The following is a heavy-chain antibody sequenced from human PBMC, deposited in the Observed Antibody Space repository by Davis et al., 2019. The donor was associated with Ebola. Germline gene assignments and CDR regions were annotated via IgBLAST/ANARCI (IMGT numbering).Heavy chain of an antibody. J-gene: IGHJ4*02. D-gene: IGHD6-13*01. CDR1: GFTFSSYA. Sequence: PGGSLRLSCAASGFTFSSYAMSWVRQAPGKGLEWVSAISSSGSTIYYADSVKGRFTISRDNAKNSLYLQMNSLRAEDTAVYYCARGQQQLQDYWGQGTLVTVSS. CDR3: ARGQQQLQDY. V-gene: IGHV3-21*04. CDR2: ISSSGSTI.